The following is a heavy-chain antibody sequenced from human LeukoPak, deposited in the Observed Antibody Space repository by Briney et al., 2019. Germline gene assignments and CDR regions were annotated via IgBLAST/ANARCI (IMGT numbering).Heavy chain of an antibody. J-gene: IGHJ1*01. CDR3: ARGQYSSSWKKYFQH. CDR1: GGSFSGYY. D-gene: IGHD6-13*01. V-gene: IGHV4-34*01. Sequence: NPSETLSLTCAVYGGSFSGYYWSWIRQPPGKGLEWIGEINHSGSTNYNPSLKSRVTISVDTSKNQFSLKLSSVTAADTAVYYCARGQYSSSWKKYFQHWGQGTLVTVSS. CDR2: INHSGST.